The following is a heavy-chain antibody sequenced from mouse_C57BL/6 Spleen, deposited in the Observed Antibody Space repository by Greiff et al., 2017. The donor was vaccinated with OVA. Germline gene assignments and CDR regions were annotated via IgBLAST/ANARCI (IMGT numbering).Heavy chain of an antibody. CDR2: IHPNSGST. V-gene: IGHV1-64*01. Sequence: VQLQQPGAELVKPGASVKLSCKASGYTFTSYWMHWVKQRPGQGLAWIGMIHPNSGSTNYNEKFKSKATLTVDKSSSTAYMQLSSLTSEDSAVYYCAREGGDYYGSSPHWYFDVWGTGTTVTVSS. J-gene: IGHJ1*03. CDR3: AREGGDYYGSSPHWYFDV. D-gene: IGHD1-1*01. CDR1: GYTFTSYW.